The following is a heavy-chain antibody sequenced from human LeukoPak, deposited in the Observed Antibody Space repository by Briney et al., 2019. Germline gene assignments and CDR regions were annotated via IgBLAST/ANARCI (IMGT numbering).Heavy chain of an antibody. Sequence: SETLSLTCTVSDDSISSGSYYWSWIRQPAGKGLEWIGRIYASGSTNYNPSLKSRVTISVDTSKNQFSLKLSSVTATDTAVYYCAREQRWLQSLDYWGQGTLVTVSS. CDR2: IYASGST. J-gene: IGHJ4*02. D-gene: IGHD5-24*01. CDR3: AREQRWLQSLDY. CDR1: DDSISSGSYY. V-gene: IGHV4-61*02.